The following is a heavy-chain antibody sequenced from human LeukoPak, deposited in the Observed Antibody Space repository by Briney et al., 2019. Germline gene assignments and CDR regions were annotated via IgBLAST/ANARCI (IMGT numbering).Heavy chain of an antibody. Sequence: ITNYRSGFGRPPGKGLEWIAYIYYNEAPNYNPSLNARVTMSLDMSKNQFSLRLTSVTAADTAVYYCARGHYDLVPWGQGILVTVSS. CDR3: ARGHYDLVP. CDR2: IYYNEAP. D-gene: IGHD3/OR15-3a*01. J-gene: IGHJ5*02. V-gene: IGHV4-59*08. CDR1: ITNY.